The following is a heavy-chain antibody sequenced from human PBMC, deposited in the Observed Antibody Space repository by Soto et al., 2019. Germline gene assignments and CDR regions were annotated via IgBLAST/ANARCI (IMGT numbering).Heavy chain of an antibody. J-gene: IGHJ4*02. CDR3: ARHLYSGDSSVYDGY. CDR1: AGSISRSTFY. V-gene: IGHV4-39*01. Sequence: LQLQESGAGLVKPSETLSLTCTVSAGSISRSTFYWGSIRQPPGKWLEWIGSVPYTGRTYYNPSRQSRCTISVDSSKNHLLLNVISVTAADTAVYYCARHLYSGDSSVYDGYWGQGALVTVSS. D-gene: IGHD6-19*01. CDR2: VPYTGRT.